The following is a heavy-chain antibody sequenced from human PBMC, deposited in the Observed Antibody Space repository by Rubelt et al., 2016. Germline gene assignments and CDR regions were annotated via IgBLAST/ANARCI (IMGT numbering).Heavy chain of an antibody. V-gene: IGHV4-38-2*02. J-gene: IGHJ4*02. CDR3: ARDHSSGWYLEGFFDY. CDR2: IFHSGST. Sequence: QVQLQESGPGLVKPSETLSLTCTVSGYSISSGYYWGWIRQPPGKGLEWIGGIFHSGSTYYNPSLKSRVTRSVDTSKNQFSLKLSSVTAADTAVYYCARDHSSGWYLEGFFDYWGQGTLVTVSS. CDR1: GYSISSGYY. D-gene: IGHD6-19*01.